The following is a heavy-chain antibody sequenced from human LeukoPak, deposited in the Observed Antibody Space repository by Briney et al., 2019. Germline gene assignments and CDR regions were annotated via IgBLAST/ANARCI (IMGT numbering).Heavy chain of an antibody. Sequence: GGSLRPSCAASGFTFSSYAMSWARQAPGKGLEWVSAISGSGGSTYYADSVKGRFTISRDNSKNTLYLQMNSLRAEDTAVYYCAKDLEEAFDIWGQGTMVTVSS. CDR1: GFTFSSYA. V-gene: IGHV3-23*01. J-gene: IGHJ3*02. CDR3: AKDLEEAFDI. CDR2: ISGSGGST.